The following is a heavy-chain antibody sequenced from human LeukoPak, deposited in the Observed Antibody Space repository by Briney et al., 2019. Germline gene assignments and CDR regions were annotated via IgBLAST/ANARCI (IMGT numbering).Heavy chain of an antibody. V-gene: IGHV3-11*04. CDR1: GFSFSDYY. J-gene: IGHJ3*02. Sequence: GGSLRLSCAASGFSFSDYYMSWIRQAPGKGLEWVSYISSSGNNIYYADSVKGRFTISRDNAKNSLYLQMNSLRAEDTAVYYCARDHSSGWPDAFDIWGQGTMVTVSS. CDR2: ISSSGNNI. CDR3: ARDHSSGWPDAFDI. D-gene: IGHD6-19*01.